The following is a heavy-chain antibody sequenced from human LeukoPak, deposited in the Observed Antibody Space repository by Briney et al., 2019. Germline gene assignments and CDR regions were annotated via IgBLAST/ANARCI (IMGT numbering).Heavy chain of an antibody. D-gene: IGHD2-15*01. Sequence: ASVKVSCKASGYTFTGYYMHWVRQAPGQGLEWMGWINPNSGGTNYAQKFQGRVTMTRDTSISTAYMELSRLRSDDTAVYYCARAGWDIVVVVAARGMSTLAYDPWGQGTLVTVSS. J-gene: IGHJ5*02. CDR2: INPNSGGT. CDR3: ARAGWDIVVVVAARGMSTLAYDP. CDR1: GYTFTGYY. V-gene: IGHV1-2*02.